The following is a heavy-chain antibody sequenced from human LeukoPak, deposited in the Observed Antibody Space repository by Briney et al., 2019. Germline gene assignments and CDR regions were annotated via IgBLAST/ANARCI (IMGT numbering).Heavy chain of an antibody. CDR2: ISSSSRTI. V-gene: IGHV3-48*02. J-gene: IGHJ3*02. CDR1: GGSFSRYS. Sequence: GGSLRLSCAASGGSFSRYSRNWVRQAPGKGLEWVSYISSSSRTIYYADSVKGRFTIFRDNAKNSLYLQMSTLRDEDTALYYCARQEGAFDIWGQGTMVTVSS. CDR3: ARQEGAFDI.